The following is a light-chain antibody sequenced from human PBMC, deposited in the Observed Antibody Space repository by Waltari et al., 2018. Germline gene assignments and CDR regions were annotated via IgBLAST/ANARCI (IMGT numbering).Light chain of an antibody. J-gene: IGLJ2*01. CDR2: DDS. CDR3: QVWDSNNDHQI. Sequence: SYVLTQPPSVSVAPGQTATITCGGNHIGGNRVPRYQQRPGQAPILVIYDDSARPSAIPERFSGSNSEDTATLTIGSVEAGDEAAYFCQVWDSNNDHQIFGGGTKLTVL. CDR1: HIGGNR. V-gene: IGLV3-21*02.